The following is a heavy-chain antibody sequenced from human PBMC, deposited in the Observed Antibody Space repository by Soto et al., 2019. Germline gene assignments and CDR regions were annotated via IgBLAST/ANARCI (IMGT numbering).Heavy chain of an antibody. J-gene: IGHJ6*02. D-gene: IGHD3-16*01. CDR3: TTLTARPLGV. V-gene: IGHV3-15*07. CDR2: IKSESDGGTT. CDR1: SLTLSKAW. Sequence: GGSLRLSCAASSLTLSKAWMNWVRQAPGKGLEWVGRIKSESDGGTTDYAAPVRGRFTISRDDSKTTLYLQMNSLKTEDTAVYYCTTLTARPLGVWGQGTTVTVSS.